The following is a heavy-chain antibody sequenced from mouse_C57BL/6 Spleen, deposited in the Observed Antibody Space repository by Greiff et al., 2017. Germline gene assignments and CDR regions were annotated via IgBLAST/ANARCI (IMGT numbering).Heavy chain of an antibody. D-gene: IGHD1-1*01. CDR1: GYTFTDYN. CDR3: ARAYGSKGYFDV. Sequence: EVQLQQPGPELVKPGASVKIPCKASGYTFTDYNMDWVKQSHGKSLEWIGDINPNNGGTIYNQKFKGKATLTVDKSSSTAYMQLRSLTSEDTAVYYCARAYGSKGYFDVWGKGTTVTVSS. J-gene: IGHJ1*03. V-gene: IGHV1-18*01. CDR2: INPNNGGT.